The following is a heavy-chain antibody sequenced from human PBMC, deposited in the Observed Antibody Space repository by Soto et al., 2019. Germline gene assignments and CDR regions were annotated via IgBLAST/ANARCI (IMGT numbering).Heavy chain of an antibody. V-gene: IGHV4-30-2*01. CDR3: ASFDVVLVPAAHPNAFDI. D-gene: IGHD2-2*01. J-gene: IGHJ3*02. CDR2: IYHSGST. Sequence: LCLTCAVAGRSTNSVGYSWSWIRQPPGKGLEWIGYIYHSGSTYYNPSLKSRVTISVDRSKNQFSLKLSSVTAADTAVYYCASFDVVLVPAAHPNAFDIWGQGTMVT. CDR1: GRSTNSVGYS.